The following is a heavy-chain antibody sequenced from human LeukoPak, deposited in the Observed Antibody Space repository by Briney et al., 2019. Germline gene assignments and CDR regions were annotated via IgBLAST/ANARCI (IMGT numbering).Heavy chain of an antibody. CDR3: ATWGSSSSPLPTMDV. Sequence: ASVKVSCKASGYTFTNYYMHWVRQAPGQGLEWMGTINPSGGSTSYAQNFQGRVTMARDTSTSTVYMELSSLRSEDTAVYYCATWGSSSSPLPTMDVWGQGTTVTVSS. CDR2: INPSGGST. V-gene: IGHV1-46*01. D-gene: IGHD6-13*01. J-gene: IGHJ6*02. CDR1: GYTFTNYY.